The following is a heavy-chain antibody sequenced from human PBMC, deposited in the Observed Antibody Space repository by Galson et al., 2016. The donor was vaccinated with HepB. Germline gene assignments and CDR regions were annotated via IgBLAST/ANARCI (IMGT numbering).Heavy chain of an antibody. CDR1: GGSISSYY. J-gene: IGHJ6*02. Sequence: LSLTCTVSGGSISSYYWSWIRQPPGKGLEWIGYIYYSGSTNYNPSLKSRVTISVDTSKNQFSLKLRSVTAADTAVYYCAASRPRYCSGGRCFMDIWGQGTTVTVSS. D-gene: IGHD2-15*01. CDR3: AASRPRYCSGGRCFMDI. V-gene: IGHV4-59*01. CDR2: IYYSGST.